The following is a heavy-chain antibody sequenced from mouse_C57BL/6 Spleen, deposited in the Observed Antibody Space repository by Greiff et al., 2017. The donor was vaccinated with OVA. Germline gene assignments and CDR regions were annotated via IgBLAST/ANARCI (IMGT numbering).Heavy chain of an antibody. Sequence: QVQLQQPGAELVKPGASVKLSCKASGYTFTSYWMHWVKQRPGQGLEWIGMIHPNSGSTNYNEKFKSKATLTVDKSSSTAYLQLSSLTSEDSAVYYWARGDGSSYGDYWGKGTTLTVSS. CDR1: GYTFTSYW. V-gene: IGHV1-64*01. D-gene: IGHD1-1*01. CDR3: ARGDGSSYGDY. CDR2: IHPNSGST. J-gene: IGHJ2*01.